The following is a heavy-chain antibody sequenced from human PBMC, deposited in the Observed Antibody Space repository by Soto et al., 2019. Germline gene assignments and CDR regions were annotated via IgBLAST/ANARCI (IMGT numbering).Heavy chain of an antibody. J-gene: IGHJ6*02. D-gene: IGHD3-10*01. Sequence: SETLSLTCTVSDGSISSGDYYWSWIRQPPGKGLEWIGNLYYSGTTYYNPSLKSRVSISLDTAKNQFSLKLSSVTAADTAVYFCARDRYYGRGNYCTFYYGMDVWGQGTTVTVS. V-gene: IGHV4-30-4*01. CDR3: ARDRYYGRGNYCTFYYGMDV. CDR1: DGSISSGDYY. CDR2: LYYSGTT.